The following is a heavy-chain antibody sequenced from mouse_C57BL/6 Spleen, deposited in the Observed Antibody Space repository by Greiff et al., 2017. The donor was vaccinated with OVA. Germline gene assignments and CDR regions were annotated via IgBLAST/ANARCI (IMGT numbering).Heavy chain of an antibody. V-gene: IGHV5-17*01. CDR2: ISSGSSTI. Sequence: DVKLVESGGGLVKPGGSLKLSCAASGFTFSDYGMHWVRQAPEKGLEWVAYISSGSSTIYYADTVKGRFTISRDNAKNTLFLQMTSLRSEDTAMYYCARPGSSKWYFDVWGTGTTVTVSS. CDR1: GFTFSDYG. J-gene: IGHJ1*03. D-gene: IGHD1-1*01. CDR3: ARPGSSKWYFDV.